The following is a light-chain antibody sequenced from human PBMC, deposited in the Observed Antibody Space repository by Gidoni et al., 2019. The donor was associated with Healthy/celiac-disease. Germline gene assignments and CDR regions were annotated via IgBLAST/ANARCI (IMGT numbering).Light chain of an antibody. J-gene: IGLJ2*01. Sequence: QSVLTPPPSVSGPPGQRVPISCTGSRSNIGAGYDVHWYQQLPGTAPKLLIYGNSNRPSGVPDRFSGSKSGTSASLAITGLQAEDEADYYCQSYDSSLSVVVFGGGTKLTVL. CDR3: QSYDSSLSVVV. V-gene: IGLV1-40*01. CDR2: GNS. CDR1: RSNIGAGYD.